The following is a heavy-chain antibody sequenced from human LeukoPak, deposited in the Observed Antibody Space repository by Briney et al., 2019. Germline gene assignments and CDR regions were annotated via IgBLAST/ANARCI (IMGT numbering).Heavy chain of an antibody. D-gene: IGHD6-6*01. J-gene: IGHJ5*02. Sequence: ASVKVSCKASGYSFTTYGITWVRQAPRQGVEGMGWISAYNGNTNYAQKLQGRVTMTTDTSTSTAYMELRSLTSDDTAVYYCARDMIAARPNRFDPWGRGTLVTVSS. CDR1: GYSFTTYG. CDR3: ARDMIAARPNRFDP. V-gene: IGHV1-18*01. CDR2: ISAYNGNT.